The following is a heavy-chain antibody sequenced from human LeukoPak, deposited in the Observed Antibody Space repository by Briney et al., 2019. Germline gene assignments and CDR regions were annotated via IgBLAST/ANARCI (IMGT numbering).Heavy chain of an antibody. D-gene: IGHD3-10*01. Sequence: LRLSCAASGFTFSDYYMSWIRQAPGKGLEWVSGISWNSGSIGYADSVKGRFTISRDNAKNSLYLQMNSLRAEDTALYYCAKEFRGGMVRGVIITSPFDYWGQGTLVTVSS. J-gene: IGHJ4*02. CDR1: GFTFSDYY. CDR3: AKEFRGGMVRGVIITSPFDY. V-gene: IGHV3-9*01. CDR2: ISWNSGSI.